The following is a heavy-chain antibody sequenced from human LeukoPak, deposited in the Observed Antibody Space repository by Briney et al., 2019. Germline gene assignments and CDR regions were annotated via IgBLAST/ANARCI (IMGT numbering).Heavy chain of an antibody. D-gene: IGHD7-27*01. CDR3: AREQTGDQNFDY. J-gene: IGHJ4*02. Sequence: SQTLSLTCAITGDSVSSNTAAWNWIRQSPSRGLEWLGRTYYRSKWYNNYAVSVKSRISINPDTSKNQFSLQLKSVTPEDTAVYYCAREQTGDQNFDYWGQGTLVTVSS. CDR2: TYYRSKWYN. V-gene: IGHV6-1*01. CDR1: GDSVSSNTAA.